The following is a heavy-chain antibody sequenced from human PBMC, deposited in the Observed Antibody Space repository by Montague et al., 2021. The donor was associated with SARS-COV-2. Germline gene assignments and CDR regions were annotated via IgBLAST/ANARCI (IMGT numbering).Heavy chain of an antibody. V-gene: IGHV4-31*03. CDR3: ASTYGGNLGYYYYYMDV. CDR2: IYYSGST. Sequence: TLSLTCTVSGGSISSGGYYWSWIRQHLGKGLEWIGYIYYSGSTYYNPSPKSRVTISVDTSKNQFSLKLSSVTAADTAVYYCASTYGGNLGYYYYYMDVWGKGTTVTVSS. CDR1: GGSISSGGYY. D-gene: IGHD4-23*01. J-gene: IGHJ6*03.